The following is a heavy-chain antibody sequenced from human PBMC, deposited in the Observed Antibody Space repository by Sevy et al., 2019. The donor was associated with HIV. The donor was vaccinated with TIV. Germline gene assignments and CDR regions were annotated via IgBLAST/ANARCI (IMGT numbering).Heavy chain of an antibody. D-gene: IGHD3-16*02. CDR1: GFSFNGYA. CDR3: VREGRNYEYVWGTYHSGF. J-gene: IGHJ4*02. CDR2: ISYDGSVK. V-gene: IGHV3-30*04. Sequence: GGSLRLSCAASGFSFNGYAMHWVRQAPGKGLEWLAVISYDGSVKYYTESVKGRFTISRDNTKNTLFLQLYSLRPEDTAVYYCVREGRNYEYVWGTYHSGFRAQGTLVTVSS.